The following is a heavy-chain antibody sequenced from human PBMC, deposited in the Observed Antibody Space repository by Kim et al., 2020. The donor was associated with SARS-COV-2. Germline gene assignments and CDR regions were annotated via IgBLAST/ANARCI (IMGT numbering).Heavy chain of an antibody. J-gene: IGHJ4*02. D-gene: IGHD3-9*01. Sequence: LKGRVTISVDTSKNQFSLKLSSVTAADTAVYYCARAGYYDILTGYYYFDYWGQGTLVTVSS. CDR3: ARAGYYDILTGYYYFDY. V-gene: IGHV4-59*01.